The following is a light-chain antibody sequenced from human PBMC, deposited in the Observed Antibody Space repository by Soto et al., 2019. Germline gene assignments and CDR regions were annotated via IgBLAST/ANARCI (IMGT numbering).Light chain of an antibody. CDR2: DAS. J-gene: IGKJ4*01. CDR1: ESISSY. V-gene: IGKV3-11*01. Sequence: EIVLTQSPATLSLSPGERATLSCRASESISSYLAWYQQRPGQAPSLLIYDASNRATGIPARFSGSGSGPDFTLTIDNLEPEDFAVSYCQPRSKWPLTFGGGTKVEI. CDR3: QPRSKWPLT.